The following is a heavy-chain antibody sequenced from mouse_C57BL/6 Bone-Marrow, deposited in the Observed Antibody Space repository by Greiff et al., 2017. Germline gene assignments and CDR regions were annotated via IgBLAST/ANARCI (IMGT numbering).Heavy chain of an antibody. CDR3: ARTDYYGSRN. D-gene: IGHD1-1*01. V-gene: IGHV1-64*01. CDR2: IHPNSGST. CDR1: GYTFTSYW. Sequence: VQGVESGAELVKPGASVKLSCKASGYTFTSYWMHWVKQRPGQGLEWIGMIHPNSGSTNYNEKFKSKATLTVDKSSSTAYMQLSSLTSEDSAVYYCARTDYYGSRNWGQGTLVTVSA. J-gene: IGHJ3*01.